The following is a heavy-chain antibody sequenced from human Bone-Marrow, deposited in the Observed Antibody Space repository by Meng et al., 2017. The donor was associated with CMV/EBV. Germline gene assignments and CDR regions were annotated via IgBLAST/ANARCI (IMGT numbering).Heavy chain of an antibody. Sequence: ASVKVSCKASGYTFTGYYMHWVRQAPGQGLEWMGWINPNSGGTNYAQKFQGRVTMTRDTSTSTVYMELSSLRSEDTAVYYCARARDPGPGYCSSTSCYTGIYYYYGMDVWGQGTTVTVSS. D-gene: IGHD2-2*02. V-gene: IGHV1-2*02. CDR1: GYTFTGYY. CDR3: ARARDPGPGYCSSTSCYTGIYYYYGMDV. CDR2: INPNSGGT. J-gene: IGHJ6*02.